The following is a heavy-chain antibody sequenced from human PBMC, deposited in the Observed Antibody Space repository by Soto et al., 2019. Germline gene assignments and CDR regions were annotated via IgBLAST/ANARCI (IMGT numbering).Heavy chain of an antibody. V-gene: IGHV4-34*01. J-gene: IGHJ3*02. CDR3: AREGASGAFDI. Sequence: SETLSLTCAVYGGSFSGYYWSWIRQPPGKGLEWIGEINHSGSTNYNPSLKSRVTISVDTSKNQFSLKLSSVTAADTAVYYCAREGASGAFDIWDQGTMVTVSS. CDR2: INHSGST. CDR1: GGSFSGYY. D-gene: IGHD6-25*01.